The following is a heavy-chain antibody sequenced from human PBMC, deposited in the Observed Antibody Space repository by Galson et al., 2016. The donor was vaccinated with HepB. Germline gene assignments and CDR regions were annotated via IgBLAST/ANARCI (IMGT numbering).Heavy chain of an antibody. J-gene: IGHJ4*02. Sequence: SLRLSCAASGFAFSNFGLSWVRQAPGKGLEWVASISTRRTTNYSASVQSRFTISTDNSDNNLYLQMNDLLTEDTAVYYCAKERLVRRIFDHWGQGTLLTVSS. CDR2: ISTRRTT. CDR1: GFAFSNFG. CDR3: AKERLVRRIFDH. D-gene: IGHD1-1*01. V-gene: IGHV3-23*01.